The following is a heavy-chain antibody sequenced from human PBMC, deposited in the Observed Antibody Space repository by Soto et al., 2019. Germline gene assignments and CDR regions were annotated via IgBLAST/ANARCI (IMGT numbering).Heavy chain of an antibody. D-gene: IGHD2-21*02. J-gene: IGHJ4*02. CDR1: GFTFSTHG. Sequence: QVQLVESGGGVVQPGRSLRLSCAASGFTFSTHGMHWVRQAPGKGLEWVAAIWYDGSNKYYAESVKGRFTISRDNSKNILYLKINSMRAEDMAVYYCASEAKEYCSDYWGQGTLVTVSS. CDR2: IWYDGSNK. CDR3: ASEAKEYCSDY. V-gene: IGHV3-33*01.